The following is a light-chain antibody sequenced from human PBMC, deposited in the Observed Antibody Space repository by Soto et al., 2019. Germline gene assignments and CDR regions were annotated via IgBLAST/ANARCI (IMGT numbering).Light chain of an antibody. CDR1: QGVSSK. V-gene: IGKV3-15*01. Sequence: EIVMTQSPATLSVSPGEGATLSCRAIQGVSSKLAWYQQKPGQAPRLLIYGASTRATGIPARFSGSGSGTEFPLIISRLQSEDSAVYYCQQYNSWLSTFGQGTKVDIK. CDR2: GAS. J-gene: IGKJ1*01. CDR3: QQYNSWLST.